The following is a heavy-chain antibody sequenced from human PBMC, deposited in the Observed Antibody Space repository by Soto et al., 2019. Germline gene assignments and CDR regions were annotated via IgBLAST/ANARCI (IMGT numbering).Heavy chain of an antibody. J-gene: IGHJ1*01. Sequence: QVQLVQSGAEVKKPGASVKVSCKASGYTFTTYGISWVRQAPGQGLEWLGWISAYNGGANYVQKFQGRVTMSTDTSSSTASMELRSLISDDTAMYYCWRWDCSHNNCNGDYLQYWGQGSLVSVSS. D-gene: IGHD2-15*01. CDR2: ISAYNGGA. CDR1: GYTFTTYG. CDR3: WRWDCSHNNCNGDYLQY. V-gene: IGHV1-18*01.